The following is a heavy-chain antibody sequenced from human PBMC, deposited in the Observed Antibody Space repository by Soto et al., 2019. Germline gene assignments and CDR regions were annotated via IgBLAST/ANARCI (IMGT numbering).Heavy chain of an antibody. V-gene: IGHV1-2*02. J-gene: IGHJ4*01. CDR1: GYTFSDYY. Sequence: QVQLVQSETEVKKPGASVRVSCKASGYTFSDYYIYWVRQAPGQGLEWMGWINPNSGDTTYAQKFQGRVTMTRDTSMNTAYLELRRLISDDMAIYYCARMSGSYSDFDFWGHGTLVTVSS. CDR3: ARMSGSYSDFDF. CDR2: INPNSGDT. D-gene: IGHD1-26*01.